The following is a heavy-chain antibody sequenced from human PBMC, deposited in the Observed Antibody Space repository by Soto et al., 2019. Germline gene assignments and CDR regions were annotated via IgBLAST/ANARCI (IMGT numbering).Heavy chain of an antibody. Sequence: QVQLVESGGGVVQPGGSLRLSCTTSGFTFNTYGMHWVSQAPGKGLEWVAIIWYDGSNKYYADSVKGRFTISRDNSKNTLYLQMNNLRDEDTALYYCARADCTGAYCYSWPFNYGVDVWGQGTTVTVSS. CDR3: ARADCTGAYCYSWPFNYGVDV. CDR2: IWYDGSNK. J-gene: IGHJ6*02. V-gene: IGHV3-33*08. CDR1: GFTFNTYG. D-gene: IGHD2-15*01.